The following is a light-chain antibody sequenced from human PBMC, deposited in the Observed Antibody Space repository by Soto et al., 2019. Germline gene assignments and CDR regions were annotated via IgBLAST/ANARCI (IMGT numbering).Light chain of an antibody. CDR3: LQDYNYPRT. CDR1: QGIRTE. Sequence: ALQMTQSPSSLSASVGDRVTITCRASQGIRTELGWYQQKPGKAPKLLIYGATTLQSGVPSRFSGSGSGTDFTLTISCLQPEDFATYYCLQDYNYPRTFGQGTKVEVK. V-gene: IGKV1-6*01. J-gene: IGKJ1*01. CDR2: GAT.